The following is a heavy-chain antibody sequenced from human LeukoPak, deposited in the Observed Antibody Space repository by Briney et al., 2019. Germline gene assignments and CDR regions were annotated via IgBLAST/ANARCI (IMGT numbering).Heavy chain of an antibody. J-gene: IGHJ5*02. D-gene: IGHD4-11*01. CDR1: GYTSTGYY. Sequence: GPSVKVSCKASGYTSTGYYMHWVRQAPGQGLEWMGWINPNSGGTNYAQKFQGRVTMTRDTSISTAYMELSRLRSDDTAVYYCARSMTTVTTSWFDPWGQGTLVTVSS. CDR3: ARSMTTVTTSWFDP. CDR2: INPNSGGT. V-gene: IGHV1-2*02.